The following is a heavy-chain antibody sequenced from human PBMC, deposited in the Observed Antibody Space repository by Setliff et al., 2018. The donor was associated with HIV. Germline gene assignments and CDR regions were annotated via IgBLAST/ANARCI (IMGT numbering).Heavy chain of an antibody. V-gene: IGHV3-21*01. CDR1: GFTFSSYS. Sequence: GGSLRLSCAASGFTFSSYSMNWVRQAPGKGLEWVSSISSSSSYIYYADSVKGRFTISRDNAKNSLYLQMNNMRAEDTAVYYCAMDTSLAYWGQGTLVTVSS. D-gene: IGHD5-18*01. CDR2: ISSSSSYI. J-gene: IGHJ4*02. CDR3: AMDTSLAY.